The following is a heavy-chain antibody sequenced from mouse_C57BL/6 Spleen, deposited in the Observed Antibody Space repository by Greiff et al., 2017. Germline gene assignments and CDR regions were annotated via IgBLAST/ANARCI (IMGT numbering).Heavy chain of an antibody. Sequence: QVHVKQSGAELVKPGASVKLSCKASGYTFTEYTIHWVKQRSGQGLEWIGWFYPGSGSIKYNEKFKDKATLTADKSSSTVYMELSRLTSEDSAVYFCARHERGKKNLLEDAMDYWGQGTSVTVSS. CDR1: GYTFTEYT. CDR3: ARHERGKKNLLEDAMDY. D-gene: IGHD2-14*01. CDR2: FYPGSGSI. J-gene: IGHJ4*01. V-gene: IGHV1-62-2*01.